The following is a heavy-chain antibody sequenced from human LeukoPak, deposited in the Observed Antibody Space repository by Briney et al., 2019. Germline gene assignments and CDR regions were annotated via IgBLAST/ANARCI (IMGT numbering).Heavy chain of an antibody. V-gene: IGHV4-34*01. D-gene: IGHD3-22*01. J-gene: IGHJ5*02. CDR2: SGRT. CDR3: ARRRWTYYYDSSGRGFDP. Sequence: SGRTNYTPSLKSLLTISVDTSKNHFSLKLSSVTAADTAVYYCARRRWTYYYDSSGRGFDPWGQGTLVTVSS.